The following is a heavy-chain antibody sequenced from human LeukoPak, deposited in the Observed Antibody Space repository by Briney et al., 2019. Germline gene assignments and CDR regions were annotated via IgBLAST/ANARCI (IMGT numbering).Heavy chain of an antibody. CDR1: GFTFSSYS. CDR3: ARDGSWSKWPF. J-gene: IGHJ4*02. CDR2: ISSSSGYI. V-gene: IGHV3-21*01. D-gene: IGHD6-13*01. Sequence: GGSLRLSCAASGFTFSSYSMNWVRQAPGKGLEWVSSISSSSGYIYYADSVKGRFTISRDNAKNSLYLQMNTRRAEDTAVYYWARDGSWSKWPFWGQGTLVTVSS.